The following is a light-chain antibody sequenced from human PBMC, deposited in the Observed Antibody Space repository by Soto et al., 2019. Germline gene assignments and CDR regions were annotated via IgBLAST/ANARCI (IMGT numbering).Light chain of an antibody. Sequence: EIVLTQSPVTLSLSPGERATLSCRAGQTISNNYLAWYQQKPGQAPRLLIYGASRRATGIPDRFSGSGSGTDFTLIITSLEPEDFAVYYCHQFGPSPWTFGQGTKVDIK. V-gene: IGKV3-20*01. CDR1: QTISNNY. CDR2: GAS. J-gene: IGKJ1*01. CDR3: HQFGPSPWT.